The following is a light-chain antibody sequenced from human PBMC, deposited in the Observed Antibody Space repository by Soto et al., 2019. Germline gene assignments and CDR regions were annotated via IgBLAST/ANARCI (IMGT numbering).Light chain of an antibody. CDR3: GTWDSSLSGGRV. CDR2: DNN. V-gene: IGLV1-51*01. J-gene: IGLJ3*02. Sequence: QSVLTQPPSVSAAPGQKVTISCSGSSSNIGNNYVSWYQQLPGTAPKLLIYDNNKRPSGIPDRFSGSKSCTSATLGITGLQTGDEADYYCGTWDSSLSGGRVFGGGTKLTVL. CDR1: SSNIGNNY.